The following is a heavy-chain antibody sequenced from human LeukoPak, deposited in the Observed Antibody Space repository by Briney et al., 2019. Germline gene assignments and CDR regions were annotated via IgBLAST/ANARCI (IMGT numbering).Heavy chain of an antibody. CDR1: GGTFSSYA. D-gene: IGHD1-1*01. Sequence: ASVKVSCKASGGTFSSYAISWVRQAPGQGLEWMGWISAYNGNTNYAQKLQGRVTMTTDTSTSTAYMELRSLRSDDTAVYYCARVWVRNDAADYWGQGTLVTVSS. CDR3: ARVWVRNDAADY. CDR2: ISAYNGNT. J-gene: IGHJ4*02. V-gene: IGHV1-18*01.